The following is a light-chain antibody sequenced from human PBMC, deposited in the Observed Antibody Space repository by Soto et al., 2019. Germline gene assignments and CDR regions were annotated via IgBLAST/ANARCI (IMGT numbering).Light chain of an antibody. CDR3: RQANSFPFT. J-gene: IGKJ3*01. CDR2: AAS. CDR1: QIINKW. Sequence: DIQMTQSPSSVAASVGDRVTITCRASQIINKWLAWYQQKPGKAPTLLIYAASTLPSGVPSRFTGSGSGADFTLTISSLQPEDFATYYCRQANSFPFTFGPGTKVDI. V-gene: IGKV1-12*02.